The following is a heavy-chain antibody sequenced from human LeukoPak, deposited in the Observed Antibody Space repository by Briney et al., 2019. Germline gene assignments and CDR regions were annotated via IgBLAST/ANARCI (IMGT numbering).Heavy chain of an antibody. CDR3: ARVRDGYNRDY. V-gene: IGHV4-39*07. D-gene: IGHD5-24*01. J-gene: IGHJ4*02. Sequence: PSETLSLTCTASGGSISSGSYYWSWIRQPPGKGLEWIGSIYYSGSTYYNPSLKSRVTISVDTSKNQFSLKLSSVTAADTAVYYCARVRDGYNRDYWGQGTLVTVSS. CDR2: IYYSGST. CDR1: GGSISSGSYY.